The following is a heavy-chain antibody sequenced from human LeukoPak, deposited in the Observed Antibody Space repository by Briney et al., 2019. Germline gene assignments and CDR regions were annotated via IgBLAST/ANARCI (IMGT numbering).Heavy chain of an antibody. D-gene: IGHD3-16*02. V-gene: IGHV3-23*01. Sequence: GGSLRLSCAASGFTFSSYAVSWVRQAPGKGLEWVSAISGSGGSTYYADSVKGRFTISRDNSKNTLYLQMNSLRAEDTAVYYCAKAIHYDYVWGSYRNDAFDIWGQGTMVTVSS. CDR2: ISGSGGST. CDR1: GFTFSSYA. J-gene: IGHJ3*02. CDR3: AKAIHYDYVWGSYRNDAFDI.